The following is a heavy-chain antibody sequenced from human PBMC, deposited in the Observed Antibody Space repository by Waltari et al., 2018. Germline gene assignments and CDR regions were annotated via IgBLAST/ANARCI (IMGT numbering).Heavy chain of an antibody. Sequence: QLQLQESGPGLVKPSETLSLTCTVSGGSISNSSYYWGWIRQPPGKGLEWIGSIYYSGSTYYNPSLKSRVTISVDTSKNQFSLKLSSVTAADTAVYYCARQDYDSSGPPIDPWGQGTLVTVSS. CDR3: ARQDYDSSGPPIDP. J-gene: IGHJ5*02. D-gene: IGHD3-22*01. V-gene: IGHV4-39*01. CDR2: IYYSGST. CDR1: GGSISNSSYY.